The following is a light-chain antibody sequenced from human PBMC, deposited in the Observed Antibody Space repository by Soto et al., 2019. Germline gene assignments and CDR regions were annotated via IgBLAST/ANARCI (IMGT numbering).Light chain of an antibody. CDR2: GAC. CDR1: QSVGSSH. V-gene: IGKV3-20*01. CDR3: QQYGSTPWT. J-gene: IGKJ1*01. Sequence: EIVLTQSPGNLSLSAGERATLSCRASQSVGSSHLAWYQQKPGQAPRLLIYGACSRATGIPDMFSGSRSGKDLTITISRLEPEDFAVYYCQQYGSTPWTFVRGTKVGIK.